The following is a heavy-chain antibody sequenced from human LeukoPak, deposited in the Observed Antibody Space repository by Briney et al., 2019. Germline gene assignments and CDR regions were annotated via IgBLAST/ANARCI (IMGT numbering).Heavy chain of an antibody. CDR1: GDSISSSSYY. J-gene: IGHJ4*02. V-gene: IGHV4-61*02. Sequence: SQTLSLASNVSGDSISSSSYYWSWIRQPAGKGLEWIGRIYISGSTKYTPSLKGRVTISVDTSKSQFSLKLSSVSAADTAVYYCARDLRGVIANWGQGTLVTVSS. CDR3: ARDLRGVIAN. D-gene: IGHD3-10*01. CDR2: IYISGST.